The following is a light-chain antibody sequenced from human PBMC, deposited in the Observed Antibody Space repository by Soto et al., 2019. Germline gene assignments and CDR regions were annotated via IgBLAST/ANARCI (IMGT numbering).Light chain of an antibody. J-gene: IGKJ1*01. CDR3: QQYNNWPG. Sequence: EIVMTQSPATLSVSPGERATLSCRASQSVSSNLAWYQQKPGQAPRLLIYGASTRATGIPARFGGSGSGTEFTLTISSLQSEDFAVYYCQQYNNWPGFGQGTKVEIK. CDR2: GAS. CDR1: QSVSSN. V-gene: IGKV3-15*01.